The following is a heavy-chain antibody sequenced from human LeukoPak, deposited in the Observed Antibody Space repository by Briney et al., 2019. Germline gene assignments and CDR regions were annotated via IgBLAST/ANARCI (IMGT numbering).Heavy chain of an antibody. CDR3: ASPKYSSGWYGGYYYYMDV. D-gene: IGHD6-19*01. CDR1: GGTFSSYA. J-gene: IGHJ6*03. Sequence: SVKVSCKASGGTFSSYAISWVRQAPAQGLEWMGGIIPVFGTSNYAQQFQGRVTITADESTRTAYMELSSLRSEDTAVYYCASPKYSSGWYGGYYYYMDVWGKGTTVTVSS. V-gene: IGHV1-69*13. CDR2: IIPVFGTS.